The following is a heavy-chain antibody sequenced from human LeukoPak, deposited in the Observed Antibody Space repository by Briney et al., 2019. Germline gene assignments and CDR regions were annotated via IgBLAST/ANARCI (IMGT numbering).Heavy chain of an antibody. J-gene: IGHJ5*02. CDR3: AASDYYDSSGYYSTLLNWFDP. V-gene: IGHV3-23*01. CDR2: VSGSGGST. CDR1: GFTFSSYA. D-gene: IGHD3-22*01. Sequence: GGSLRLSCAASGFTFSSYAMSWVRQAPGKGLEWVSAVSGSGGSTYYADSVKGRFTISRDNSKNTLYLQMNSLRAEDTAVYYCAASDYYDSSGYYSTLLNWFDPWGQGTLVTVSS.